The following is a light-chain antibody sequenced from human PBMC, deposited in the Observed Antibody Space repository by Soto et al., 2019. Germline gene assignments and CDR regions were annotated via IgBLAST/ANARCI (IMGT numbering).Light chain of an antibody. J-gene: IGKJ1*01. CDR3: QQYNNWPTWT. CDR1: QSVGSN. CDR2: GAS. Sequence: EIGWTQYPATRSVSAGGGVTGSCRARQSVGSNLAWYQQKPGQAPRLLIYGASTRATGIPARFSGSGSETEFTLTIISLQAADSAVYFCQQYNNWPTWTFGQGTKVDIK. V-gene: IGKV3-15*01.